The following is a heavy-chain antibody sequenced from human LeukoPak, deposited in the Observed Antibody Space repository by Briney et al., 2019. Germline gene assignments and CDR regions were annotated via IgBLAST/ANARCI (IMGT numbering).Heavy chain of an antibody. J-gene: IGHJ4*02. Sequence: GGPLRLSCAASGFTFSSHWMTWVRQAPGKGPEWVASINKDGSEQYYVDSVKGRFTISRDNAKNSLSLLVSSLRAEDTAVYYCTRGGATSSWYWFFWGQGTLVTVSS. D-gene: IGHD6-13*01. CDR3: TRGGATSSWYWFF. CDR1: GFTFSSHW. CDR2: INKDGSEQ. V-gene: IGHV3-7*01.